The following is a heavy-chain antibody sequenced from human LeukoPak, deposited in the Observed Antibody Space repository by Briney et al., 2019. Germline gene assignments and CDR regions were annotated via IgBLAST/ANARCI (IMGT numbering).Heavy chain of an antibody. CDR1: GFTFSTTA. CDR3: AKGGDYYDRAFDY. D-gene: IGHD3-16*01. Sequence: PGGSLRLSCTASGFTFSTTAMHRVRQAPGKGLEWVSGISGTGATTYYAGSVKGRFTISRDNSKNTLYLQLNSLRAADTAKYYCAKGGDYYDRAFDYWGQGTLVTVSS. J-gene: IGHJ4*02. CDR2: ISGTGATT. V-gene: IGHV3-23*01.